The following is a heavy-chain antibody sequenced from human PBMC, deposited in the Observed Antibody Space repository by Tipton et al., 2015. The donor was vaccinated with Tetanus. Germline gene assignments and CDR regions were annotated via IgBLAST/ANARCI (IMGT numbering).Heavy chain of an antibody. D-gene: IGHD2-21*01. CDR1: GYTFTAYY. Sequence: QVQLVQSGAEVKKPGASVKVPCKASGYTFTAYYIHWVRQAPGQGLEWVGMINPSGGHTSIAQKFQGRITLTRVASTNTVYMEFNGLTSDDTAVYYCARAAMWFDLWGRGTLVTVSS. CDR3: ARAAMWFDL. CDR2: INPSGGHT. V-gene: IGHV1-46*01. J-gene: IGHJ2*01.